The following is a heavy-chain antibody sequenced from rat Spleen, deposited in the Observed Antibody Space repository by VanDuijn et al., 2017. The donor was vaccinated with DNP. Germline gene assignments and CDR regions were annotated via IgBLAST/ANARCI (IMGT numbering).Heavy chain of an antibody. V-gene: IGHV2-15*01. Sequence: QVRLRESGPGLVQPSHTLSLTCTVSGFSLTSYAVSWVRQTPGQGLEWMGRIRANGITDYNSALKSRLSITRDTSKSQVFSKLNSLQTEDTATYFCAREVDYWGQGVMVTVSS. J-gene: IGHJ2*01. CDR2: IRANGIT. CDR3: AREVDY. CDR1: GFSLTSYA.